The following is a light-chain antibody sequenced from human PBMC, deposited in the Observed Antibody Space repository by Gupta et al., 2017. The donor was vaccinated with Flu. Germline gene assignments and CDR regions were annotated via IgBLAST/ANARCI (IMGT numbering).Light chain of an antibody. CDR3: CSYAGSYSWV. J-gene: IGLJ2*01. V-gene: IGLV2-11*01. CDR1: SDDVGGYNY. CDR2: DVN. Sequence: QSVLTPPRSVSGSPGQSVTISCTGTSDDVGGYNYVSWYQQHLAKAPKIIIYDVNRRPSGVPDRFTGSRSGNTASLTISGLQAEDDAEYFCCSYAGSYSWVFGGGTKLTVL.